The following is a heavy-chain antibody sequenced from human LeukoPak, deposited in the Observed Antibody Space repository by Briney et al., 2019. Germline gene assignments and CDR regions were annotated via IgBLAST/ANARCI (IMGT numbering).Heavy chain of an antibody. CDR3: ATEGAHVDRGGFAEY. V-gene: IGHV3-33*01. J-gene: IGHJ4*02. Sequence: PGGSLRLPCATSGFTFSNYGMHWVRQAPGKGLEWVAVIWYDGSNKYHADSVKGRLTISRDNSKNTLYLQMNSLRVEDTAVYYCATEGAHVDRGGFAEYWGQGTLVTVSS. CDR1: GFTFSNYG. CDR2: IWYDGSNK. D-gene: IGHD3-10*01.